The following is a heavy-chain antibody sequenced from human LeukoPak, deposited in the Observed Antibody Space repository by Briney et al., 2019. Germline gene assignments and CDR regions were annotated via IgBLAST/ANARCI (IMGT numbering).Heavy chain of an antibody. Sequence: GGSLRLSCAASGFAFSTYSMNWVRQAPGKGLEWVSYISTRGDTIFYSDSVKGRFTISRDNAKNSLYLQMNSLRDEDTAVYYCAREWLWLVDYWGQGTLVTVSS. CDR1: GFAFSTYS. D-gene: IGHD6-19*01. CDR3: AREWLWLVDY. V-gene: IGHV3-48*02. J-gene: IGHJ4*02. CDR2: ISTRGDTI.